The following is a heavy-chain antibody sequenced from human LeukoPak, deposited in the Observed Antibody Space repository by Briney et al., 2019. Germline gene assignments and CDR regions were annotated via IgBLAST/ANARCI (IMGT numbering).Heavy chain of an antibody. CDR2: ISGSSSTI. Sequence: GSPRLSRAPSGLTASSKYVSWVRQAPGPGLEWVSYISGSSSTIYYADSVKGRFTISRDNAKNSLYLQMNSLRDEDTAVYYCASAWSGEYFQHWGQGTLVTVSS. D-gene: IGHD3-10*01. V-gene: IGHV3-48*02. CDR3: ASAWSGEYFQH. J-gene: IGHJ1*01. CDR1: GLTASSKY.